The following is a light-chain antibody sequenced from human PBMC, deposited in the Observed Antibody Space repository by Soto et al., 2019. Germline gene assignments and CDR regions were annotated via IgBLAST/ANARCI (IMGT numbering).Light chain of an antibody. CDR2: EVT. CDR1: SSDVGGYHY. J-gene: IGLJ3*02. V-gene: IGLV2-8*01. CDR3: SSYAASNNFYFV. Sequence: QSALTQPPSASGSPGQSVTISCTGTSSDVGGYHYVSWYQQYPGSAPKLMIYEVTKRPSGVPDRFSGSKSGNTASLTVSGLLAEDEADYYCSSYAASNNFYFVFGGGTKVTVL.